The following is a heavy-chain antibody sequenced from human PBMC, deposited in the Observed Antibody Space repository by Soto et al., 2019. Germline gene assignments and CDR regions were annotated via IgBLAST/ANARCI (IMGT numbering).Heavy chain of an antibody. J-gene: IGHJ5*02. CDR2: IYYSGST. D-gene: IGHD3-22*01. CDR1: GGSISSGGYY. V-gene: IGHV4-31*03. CDR3: ARGARGYYYDSSGYVSWFDP. Sequence: SETLSLTCTVSGGSISSGGYYWSWIRQHPGKGLEWIGYIYYSGSTYYNPSLKSRVTISVDTSKNQFSLKLSSVTAADTAVYYCARGARGYYYDSSGYVSWFDPWGQGTLVTVSS.